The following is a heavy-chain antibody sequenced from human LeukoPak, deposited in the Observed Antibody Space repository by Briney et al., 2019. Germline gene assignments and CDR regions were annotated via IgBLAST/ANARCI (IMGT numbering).Heavy chain of an antibody. V-gene: IGHV3-23*01. CDR2: IGTSGGTT. D-gene: IGHD3-16*01. Sequence: GGSLRLSCAASGFAISTYVMSWVRQAPGKGLDWVSAIGTSGGTTYYADSVKGRFTISRDNSKDTLYLQMNSLRAEDTAVYYCAKRLGGSGFDYWGQGTLVTVSS. CDR1: GFAISTYV. CDR3: AKRLGGSGFDY. J-gene: IGHJ4*02.